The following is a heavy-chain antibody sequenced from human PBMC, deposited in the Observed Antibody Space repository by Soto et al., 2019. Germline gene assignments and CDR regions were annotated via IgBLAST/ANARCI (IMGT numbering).Heavy chain of an antibody. CDR2: IWYDGSRK. CDR3: ARGNYESSGYPDF. V-gene: IGHV3-33*01. D-gene: IGHD3-22*01. Sequence: QVQLVESGGGVVQPGRSLTLSCAVSGFTFRNYGMHWVRQAPGKGPEWVAVIWYDGSRKYYVDSVKGRFTISRDNSKNTLYLQMNSLRAEDTAVYYCARGNYESSGYPDFWSQGTLVTVSS. CDR1: GFTFRNYG. J-gene: IGHJ4*02.